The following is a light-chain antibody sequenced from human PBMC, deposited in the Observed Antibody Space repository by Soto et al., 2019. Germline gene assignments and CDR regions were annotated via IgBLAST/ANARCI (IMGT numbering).Light chain of an antibody. CDR3: QSYDSSLSGAVV. CDR1: SSDIGGYNY. CDR2: EVN. Sequence: QSALTQPASVSGSPGQSITISCTGASSDIGGYNYVSWYQQHPGKAPKLMIYEVNSRPSGVSDRFSGSKSGNTASLTITGLQAEDEADYYCQSYDSSLSGAVVFGGGTKLTVL. J-gene: IGLJ2*01. V-gene: IGLV2-14*01.